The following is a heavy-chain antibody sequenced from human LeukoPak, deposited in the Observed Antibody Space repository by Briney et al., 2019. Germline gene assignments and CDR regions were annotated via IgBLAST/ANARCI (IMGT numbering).Heavy chain of an antibody. CDR2: IFHSGST. CDR1: GDSITNSNFY. J-gene: IGHJ4*02. Sequence: SETLSLTCTVSGDSITNSNFYWGWIRQSPGKGLEWIGSIFHSGSTNYNPSLKSRVTISVDTSKNQFYLRVRSVTAAETALYYCAGRGIVTGYFDFWGRGALVTVSS. D-gene: IGHD3-9*01. V-gene: IGHV4-39*01. CDR3: AGRGIVTGYFDF.